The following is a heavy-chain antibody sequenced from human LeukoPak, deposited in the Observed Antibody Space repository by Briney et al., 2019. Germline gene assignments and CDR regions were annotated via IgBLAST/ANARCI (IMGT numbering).Heavy chain of an antibody. Sequence: ASVKVSCKASGGTFSSYAISWVRQAPGQGLEWMGRIIPILGIANYAQKFQGRVTITADKSTSTAYMELSSLRSEDTAVYYCARSYGSGSTFDYWGQGTLVPSPQ. CDR1: GGTFSSYA. CDR3: ARSYGSGSTFDY. J-gene: IGHJ4*02. D-gene: IGHD3-10*01. V-gene: IGHV1-69*04. CDR2: IIPILGIA.